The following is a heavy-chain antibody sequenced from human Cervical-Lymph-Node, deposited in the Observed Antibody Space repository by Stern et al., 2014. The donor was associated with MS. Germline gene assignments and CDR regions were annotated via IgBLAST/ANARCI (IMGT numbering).Heavy chain of an antibody. CDR2: IIPVLGTA. J-gene: IGHJ6*02. D-gene: IGHD2/OR15-2a*01. CDR1: GGTFSDYA. V-gene: IGHV1-69*01. Sequence: VQLVQSWAEVKKPGSSVKVSCKASGGTFSDYAISWVRQAPRQGLEWMGGIIPVLGTANYAQKFQGRVTIPADESTSTAYMELSSLRSEDTAVYCCAIDSDLENIGYGMDVWGQGTAVTVS. CDR3: AIDSDLENIGYGMDV.